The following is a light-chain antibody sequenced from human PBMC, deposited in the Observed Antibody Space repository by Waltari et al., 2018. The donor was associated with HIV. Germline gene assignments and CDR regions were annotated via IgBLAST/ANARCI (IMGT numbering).Light chain of an antibody. CDR3: QSYDTSLGGFYV. V-gene: IGLV1-40*01. J-gene: IGLJ1*01. CDR1: SSNIGTHFD. CDR2: GDY. Sequence: QSVLTQPPSVSGAPGQRVTIACSGSSSNIGTHFDVQWYQQLPGTAPKLLIYGDYNRPSGVPDRFTGSKSGTSASLAITGLQPEDEADYYCQSYDTSLGGFYVFGTGTKVTVL.